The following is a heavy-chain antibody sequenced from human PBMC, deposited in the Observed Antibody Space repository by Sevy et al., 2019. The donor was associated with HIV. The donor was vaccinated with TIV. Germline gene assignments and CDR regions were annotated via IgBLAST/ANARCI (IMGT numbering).Heavy chain of an antibody. CDR3: ARGSNWNGRRFDY. J-gene: IGHJ4*02. Sequence: GGSLRLSCAASGFTFSSYWMSWVRQAPGKGLEWVANIKQDGSEKYYVDSGKGRFTISRDNAKNSRYLQMNSLRAEDTAVYYCARGSNWNGRRFDYWGQGTLVTVSS. D-gene: IGHD1-1*01. CDR1: GFTFSSYW. CDR2: IKQDGSEK. V-gene: IGHV3-7*01.